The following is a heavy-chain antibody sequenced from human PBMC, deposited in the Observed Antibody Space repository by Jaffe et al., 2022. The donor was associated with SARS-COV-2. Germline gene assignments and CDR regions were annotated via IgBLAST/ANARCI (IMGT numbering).Heavy chain of an antibody. CDR3: ASWEPVDTAMAIDY. Sequence: QVQLVESGGGVVQPGRSLRLSCAASGFTFSSYAMHWVRQAPGKGLEWVAVISYDGSNKYYADSVKGRFTISRDNSKNTLYLQMNSLRAEDTAVYYCASWEPVDTAMAIDYWGQGTLVTVSS. CDR1: GFTFSSYA. D-gene: IGHD5-18*01. J-gene: IGHJ4*02. V-gene: IGHV3-30-3*01. CDR2: ISYDGSNK.